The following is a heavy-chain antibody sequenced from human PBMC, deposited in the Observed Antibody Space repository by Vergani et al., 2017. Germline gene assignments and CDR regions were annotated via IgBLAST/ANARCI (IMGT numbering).Heavy chain of an antibody. D-gene: IGHD6-19*01. CDR3: AKMRGPWYSSGWYPFDY. V-gene: IGHV1-18*04. J-gene: IGHJ4*02. CDR1: GYTFTSYG. CDR2: ISAYNGNT. Sequence: QVQLVQSGAEVKKPGASVKVSCKASGYTFTSYGISWVRQAPGQGLEWMGWISAYNGNTNYAQKLQGRVTMTTDTSTSTAYMELRSRRSDDTAVYYCAKMRGPWYSSGWYPFDYWGQGTLVTVSS.